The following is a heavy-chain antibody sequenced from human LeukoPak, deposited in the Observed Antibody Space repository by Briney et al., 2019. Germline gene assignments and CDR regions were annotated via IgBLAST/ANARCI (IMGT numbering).Heavy chain of an antibody. V-gene: IGHV3-23*01. J-gene: IGHJ4*02. CDR3: AKDSELYSGSGWYWFDY. CDR1: GFTFSSYA. Sequence: PGGSLRLSCAASGFTFSSYAMSWVRQAPGKGLEWVSAISGSGGSTYYADSVKGRFTISRDNAKNSLYLQMNSLRAEDTALYYCAKDSELYSGSGWYWFDYWGQGTLVTVSS. CDR2: ISGSGGST. D-gene: IGHD6-19*01.